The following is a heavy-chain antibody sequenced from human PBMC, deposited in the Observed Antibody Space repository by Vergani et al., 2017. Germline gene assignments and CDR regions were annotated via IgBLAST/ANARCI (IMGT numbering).Heavy chain of an antibody. CDR1: GGSISSYY. D-gene: IGHD3-22*01. Sequence: QVQLQESGPGLVKPSETLSLTCTVSGGSISSYYWSWIRQPAGKVLEWIGRIYTSGSTNYNPSLKSRVTMSVDTSKNQFSLKLSSVTAADTAVYYCARDGHYYYDSQRYRFDPWGQGTLVTVSS. J-gene: IGHJ5*02. V-gene: IGHV4-4*07. CDR3: ARDGHYYYDSQRYRFDP. CDR2: IYTSGST.